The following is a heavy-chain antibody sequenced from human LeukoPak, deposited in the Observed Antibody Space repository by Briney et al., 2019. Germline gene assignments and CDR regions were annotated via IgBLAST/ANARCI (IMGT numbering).Heavy chain of an antibody. Sequence: PSETLSLTCTVSGCSISSYYLSWVRQPPGKGLEWIWDIYYSGSTNYNPSLRSRVTISRDTSKNHFSLKLSSVPAADKAVYYCARDALFQYGDTVAYYFDYWGQGTLVTVSS. CDR2: IYYSGST. V-gene: IGHV4-59*01. CDR3: ARDALFQYGDTVAYYFDY. D-gene: IGHD2-21*02. J-gene: IGHJ4*02. CDR1: GCSISSYY.